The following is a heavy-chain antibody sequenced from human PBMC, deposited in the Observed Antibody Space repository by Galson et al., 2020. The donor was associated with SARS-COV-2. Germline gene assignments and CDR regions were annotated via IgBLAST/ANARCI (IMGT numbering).Heavy chain of an antibody. CDR1: GFTFSSYA. CDR2: ISYDGSNK. J-gene: IGHJ2*01. V-gene: IGHV3-30-3*01. Sequence: GESLKISCAASGFTFSSYAMHWVRQAPGKGLEWVAVISYDGSNKYYADSVKGRFTISRDNSKNTLYLQMNSLRAEDTAVYYCARGRDGSGGFIEWYFDLWGRGTLVTVSS. CDR3: ARGRDGSGGFIEWYFDL. D-gene: IGHD2-15*01.